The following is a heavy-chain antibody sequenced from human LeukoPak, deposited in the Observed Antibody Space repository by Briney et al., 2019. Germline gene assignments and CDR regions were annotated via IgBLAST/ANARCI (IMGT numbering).Heavy chain of an antibody. D-gene: IGHD3/OR15-3a*01. CDR1: GSTVSANV. Sequence: GGSLRLSCAISGSTVSANVMNWVRQAPGKGLEWLSAINSEGDTFYADSVRGRFTISRDDSQDTLSRQMNSLRVEDTAFYFCARDMDWSYDCWGQGTLVTVSS. CDR3: ARDMDWSYDC. J-gene: IGHJ4*02. CDR2: INSEGDT. V-gene: IGHV3-53*01.